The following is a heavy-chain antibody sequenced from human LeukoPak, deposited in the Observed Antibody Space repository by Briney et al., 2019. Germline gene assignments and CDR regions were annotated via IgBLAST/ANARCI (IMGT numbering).Heavy chain of an antibody. D-gene: IGHD2-8*02. CDR2: IYTSGIT. Sequence: SQTLSLTCTVSGGSVGSGSYYWTWIRQPAGKGLEWIGRIYTSGITNYNPSLKSRVTISLDTSKNQFSLKLSSVTAADTAVYYCARDRVTGWFDPWGKGTLVTVSS. CDR1: GGSVGSGSYY. CDR3: ARDRVTGWFDP. J-gene: IGHJ5*02. V-gene: IGHV4-61*02.